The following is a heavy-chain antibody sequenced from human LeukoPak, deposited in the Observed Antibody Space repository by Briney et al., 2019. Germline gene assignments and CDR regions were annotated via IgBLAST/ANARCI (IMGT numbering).Heavy chain of an antibody. CDR2: MNPNSGNT. V-gene: IGHV1-8*01. CDR1: GYTFTSYD. J-gene: IGHJ6*02. D-gene: IGHD2-15*01. CDR3: ARACSGGSCYYHYYYYGMDV. Sequence: ASVKVSCKASGYTFTSYDINWVRRATGQGLEWMGWMNPNSGNTGYAQKFQGRVTMTRNTSISTAYMELSSLRSEDTAVYYCARACSGGSCYYHYYYYGMDVWGQGTTVTVSS.